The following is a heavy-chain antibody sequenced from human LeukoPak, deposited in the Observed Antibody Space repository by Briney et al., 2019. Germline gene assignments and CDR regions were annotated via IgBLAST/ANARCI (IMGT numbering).Heavy chain of an antibody. J-gene: IGHJ4*02. CDR1: GDSISSYY. CDR2: IYHSGST. V-gene: IGHV4-59*04. D-gene: IGHD3-9*01. Sequence: SETLSLTCTVSGDSISSYYWSWIRQPPGRGLEWIGYIYHSGSTYYNPSLKSRVTISVDRSKNQFSLKLSSVTAADTAVYYCAGLRYFDWLFDYWGQGTLVTVSS. CDR3: AGLRYFDWLFDY.